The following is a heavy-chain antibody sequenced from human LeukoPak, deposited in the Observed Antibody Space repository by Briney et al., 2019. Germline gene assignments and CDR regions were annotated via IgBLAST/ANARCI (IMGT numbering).Heavy chain of an antibody. D-gene: IGHD1-26*01. CDR3: ARHFGGSYLHYSDY. CDR1: GGTFSSYA. Sequence: ASVKVSCKASGGTFSSYAISWVRQAPGQGLEWMGGIIPIFGTANYAQKFQGRVTITADESTSTAYMELSSLRSEDTAVYYCARHFGGSYLHYSDYWGQGTLVTVSS. J-gene: IGHJ4*02. CDR2: IIPIFGTA. V-gene: IGHV1-69*13.